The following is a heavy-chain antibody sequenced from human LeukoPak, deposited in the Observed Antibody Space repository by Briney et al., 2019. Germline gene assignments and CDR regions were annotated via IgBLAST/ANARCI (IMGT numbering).Heavy chain of an antibody. V-gene: IGHV4-59*12. CDR1: GGSISSYY. CDR3: ARLGQYYYYGMDV. CDR2: IYYSEST. J-gene: IGHJ6*01. Sequence: SETLSLTCSLSGGSISSYYWSWIRQPPRKGLEWIGYIYYSESTNYNPSLQSRVTISVDTSKNQFSLLLSSVTAADTAVYYCARLGQYYYYGMDVWGQGTTVTVSS.